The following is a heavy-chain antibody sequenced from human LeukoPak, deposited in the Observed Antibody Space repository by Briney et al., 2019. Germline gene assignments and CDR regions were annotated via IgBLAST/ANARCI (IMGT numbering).Heavy chain of an antibody. V-gene: IGHV3-30-3*01. J-gene: IGHJ4*02. CDR1: GFTFSSYA. D-gene: IGHD6-19*01. Sequence: GGSLRLSCAASGFTFSSYAMHWVRQAPGKGLEWVAVISYDGSNKYYADSVKGRSTISRDNSKNTLYLQMNSLRAEDTAVYYCARDVFAYSSGGGIIGYWGQGTLVTVSS. CDR2: ISYDGSNK. CDR3: ARDVFAYSSGGGIIGY.